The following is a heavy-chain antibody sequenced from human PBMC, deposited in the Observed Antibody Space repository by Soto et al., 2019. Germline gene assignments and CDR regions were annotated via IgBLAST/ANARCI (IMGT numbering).Heavy chain of an antibody. CDR2: IDVGGSNT. CDR1: GFTFIRHW. Sequence: EVQLVESGGGLVQPGGSLRLSCVASGFTFIRHWIHWVRQTPGKGLVWVSRIDVGGSNTNYADSVKGRFSISRDNAKNTVYLQMNSLRADDTAVYYCVRGIYQKFGMDVWGQGTSVSVSS. CDR3: VRGIYQKFGMDV. V-gene: IGHV3-74*01. D-gene: IGHD3-3*02. J-gene: IGHJ6*02.